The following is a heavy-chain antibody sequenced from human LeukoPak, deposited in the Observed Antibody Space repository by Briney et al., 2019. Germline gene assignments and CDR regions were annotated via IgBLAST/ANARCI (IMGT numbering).Heavy chain of an antibody. CDR2: IYYSGTGS. CDR3: ARQTSWYFDL. J-gene: IGHJ2*01. Sequence: SETLSLTCTVSGGSSRNYYWSWIRQPRGKGLEWIGYIYYSGTGSNYNPYLKSRVTISVDTSKNQFSLKLTSVTAADTAVYYCARQTSWYFDLWGRGTRVTVSS. V-gene: IGHV4-59*08. CDR1: GGSSRNYY.